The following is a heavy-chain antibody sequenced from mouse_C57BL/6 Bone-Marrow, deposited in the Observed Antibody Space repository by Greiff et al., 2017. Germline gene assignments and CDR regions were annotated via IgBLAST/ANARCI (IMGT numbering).Heavy chain of an antibody. CDR3: ARLNYYGPFDY. CDR1: GYTFTDYY. V-gene: IGHV1-76*01. D-gene: IGHD1-1*01. CDR2: IYPGSGNT. J-gene: IGHJ2*01. Sequence: QVQLKQSGAELVRPGASVKLSCKASGYTFTDYYINWVKQRPGQGLEWIARIYPGSGNTYYNEKFKGKATLTAEKSSSTAYMQLSSLTSEDSAVYFCARLNYYGPFDYWGQGTTLTVSS.